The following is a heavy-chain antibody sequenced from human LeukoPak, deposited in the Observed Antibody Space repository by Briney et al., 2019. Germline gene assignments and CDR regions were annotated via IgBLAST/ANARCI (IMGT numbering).Heavy chain of an antibody. D-gene: IGHD3-10*01. V-gene: IGHV3-7*01. Sequence: GGSLRLSCAASGFTFSSYWMSWVRQAPGKGLEWVANIKQDGSKKYYVDSVKGRFTISRDNAKNSLYLQMNSLRAEDTAVYYCARDKRYYGSGSYYRVWGQGTTVTVSS. CDR3: ARDKRYYGSGSYYRV. J-gene: IGHJ6*02. CDR1: GFTFSSYW. CDR2: IKQDGSKK.